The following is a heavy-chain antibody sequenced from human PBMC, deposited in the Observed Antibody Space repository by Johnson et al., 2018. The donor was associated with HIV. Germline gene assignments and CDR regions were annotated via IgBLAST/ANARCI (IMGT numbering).Heavy chain of an antibody. J-gene: IGHJ3*02. Sequence: VQLVESGGGVVRPGGSLRLSCEVSGFTFDEYGMSWVRQAPGKGLEWVSGINWNGGSTGYADSVKGRFTISRDNARNSLYLQMNSLRAEDTALYYCARVVVVIAIGGTDAFDIWGQGTMVTVSS. CDR1: GFTFDEYG. V-gene: IGHV3-20*04. CDR3: ARVVVVIAIGGTDAFDI. CDR2: INWNGGST. D-gene: IGHD2-21*01.